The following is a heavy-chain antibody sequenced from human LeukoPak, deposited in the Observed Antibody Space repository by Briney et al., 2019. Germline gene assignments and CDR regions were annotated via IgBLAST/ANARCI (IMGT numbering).Heavy chain of an antibody. CDR3: ARDVYCSGGSCYPPLIDY. J-gene: IGHJ4*02. Sequence: PGGSLRLSCAASGFTFSSYSMNWVHQAPGKGLEWVSSISSSSSYIYYADSVKGRFTISRDNAKNSLYLQMNSLRAEDTAVYYCARDVYCSGGSCYPPLIDYWGQGTLVTVSS. V-gene: IGHV3-21*01. CDR1: GFTFSSYS. CDR2: ISSSSSYI. D-gene: IGHD2-15*01.